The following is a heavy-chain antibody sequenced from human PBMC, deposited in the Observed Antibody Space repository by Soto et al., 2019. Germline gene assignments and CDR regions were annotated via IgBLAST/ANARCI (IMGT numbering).Heavy chain of an antibody. J-gene: IGHJ4*02. V-gene: IGHV3-23*01. CDR2: ISASGDST. Sequence: VHLLESGGGLVQPGGSLKLSCATSGVGFSNYGMSWVRQAPGKGLEWVSGISASGDSTYYADPVKGRFTISGDNSKRTLYLQMNSLRVEDTAIYYCATDLRALDYWGQGTQVTVS. CDR1: GVGFSNYG. CDR3: ATDLRALDY. D-gene: IGHD5-12*01.